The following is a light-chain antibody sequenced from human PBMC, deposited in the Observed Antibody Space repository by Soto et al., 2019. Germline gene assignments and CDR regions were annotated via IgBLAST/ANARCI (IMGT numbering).Light chain of an antibody. CDR2: EGT. Sequence: QSALTQPASVSGSPGQSITISCTGTSSDIGSYNLVSWYQQHPGKAPKLMIYEGTKRPSGVSNRFSGSKSGNTASLTIFGLQSEDEADYYCCSYAGSSTSVLFGGGTKLTVL. V-gene: IGLV2-23*01. CDR3: CSYAGSSTSVL. J-gene: IGLJ2*01. CDR1: SSDIGSYNL.